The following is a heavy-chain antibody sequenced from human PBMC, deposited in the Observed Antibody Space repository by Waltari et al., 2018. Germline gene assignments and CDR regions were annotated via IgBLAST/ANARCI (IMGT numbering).Heavy chain of an antibody. CDR3: ARDRSVYRGGYYFDY. J-gene: IGHJ4*02. CDR2: IYHSGST. CDR1: GYSISSGYY. V-gene: IGHV4-38-2*02. D-gene: IGHD3-22*01. Sequence: QVQLQESGPGLVKPSETLSLTCAVSGYSISSGYYWGWIRQPPGKGLEWIGSIYHSGSTYYNPSLKSRVTISVDTSKNQFSLKLSSVTAADTAVYYCARDRSVYRGGYYFDYWGQGTLVTVSS.